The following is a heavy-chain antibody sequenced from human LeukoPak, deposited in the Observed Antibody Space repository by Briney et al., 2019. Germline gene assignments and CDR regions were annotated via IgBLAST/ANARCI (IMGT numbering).Heavy chain of an antibody. V-gene: IGHV4-39*01. Sequence: PSETLSLTCTVSGGSISNNDYFWGWIRQPPGKGMEWIGSMNYGGSTHDNPSLKSRVTISVDTSKNQVSLKLSSVTAADTAVYYCARPVPGRSGNWFDPWGQGTLVTVSS. CDR1: GGSISNNDYF. CDR3: ARPVPGRSGNWFDP. J-gene: IGHJ5*02. D-gene: IGHD2-2*01. CDR2: MNYGGST.